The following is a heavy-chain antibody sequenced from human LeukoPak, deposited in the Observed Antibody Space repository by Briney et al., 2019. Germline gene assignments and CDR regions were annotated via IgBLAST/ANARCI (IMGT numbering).Heavy chain of an antibody. CDR1: GFTFSNYW. D-gene: IGHD1-26*01. V-gene: IGHV3-74*01. J-gene: IGHJ4*02. CDR2: INSDGINT. Sequence: GGSLRLSCAASGFTFSNYWMHWVRQAPGKGLVWVSRINSDGINTSYADSVKGRFTISRDNAKNTLNLQMNSLRAEDTAVYYCARDGRYSGGFDNWGQGTLVTVSS. CDR3: ARDGRYSGGFDN.